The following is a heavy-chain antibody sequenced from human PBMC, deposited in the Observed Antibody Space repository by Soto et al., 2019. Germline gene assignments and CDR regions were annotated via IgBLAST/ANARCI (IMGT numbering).Heavy chain of an antibody. Sequence: PGGSLRLSCAASGFTFSSYSMNWVRQAPGKGLEWVSYISSSSSTIYYADSVKGRFTISRDNAKNSLYLQMNSLRDEDTAVYYCARDQGFGDYRYYGMDVWGQGTTVTVSS. CDR3: ARDQGFGDYRYYGMDV. CDR2: ISSSSSTI. J-gene: IGHJ6*02. V-gene: IGHV3-48*02. CDR1: GFTFSSYS. D-gene: IGHD3-10*01.